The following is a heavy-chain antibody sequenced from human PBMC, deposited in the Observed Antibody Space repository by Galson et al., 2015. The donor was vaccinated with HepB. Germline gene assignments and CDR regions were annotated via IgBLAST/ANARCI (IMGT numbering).Heavy chain of an antibody. D-gene: IGHD3-16*01. CDR1: GGSVSSDTSF. Sequence: ETLSLTCTVSGGSVSSDTSFWVWIRQPPGKALEWIGHISNSGSTNYNPSLQGRVTISLDTSKNQFSLKLSSVTAADTAVYYCARVFGGADWGQGTLVTVSS. J-gene: IGHJ4*02. CDR3: ARVFGGAD. CDR2: ISNSGST. V-gene: IGHV4-61*01.